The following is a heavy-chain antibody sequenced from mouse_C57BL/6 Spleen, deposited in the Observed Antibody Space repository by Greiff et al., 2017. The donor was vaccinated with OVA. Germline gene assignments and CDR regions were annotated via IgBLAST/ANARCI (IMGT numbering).Heavy chain of an antibody. CDR3: AREGGYDGGAWFAY. CDR1: GYTFTSYW. J-gene: IGHJ3*01. D-gene: IGHD2-2*01. Sequence: VQLQQPGAELVRPGSSVKLSCKASGYTFTSYWMDWVKQRPGQGLEWIGNIYPSDSETHYNQKFKDKATLTVDKSSSTAYMQLSSLTSEDSAVYYCAREGGYDGGAWFAYWGQGTLVTVSA. V-gene: IGHV1-61*01. CDR2: IYPSDSET.